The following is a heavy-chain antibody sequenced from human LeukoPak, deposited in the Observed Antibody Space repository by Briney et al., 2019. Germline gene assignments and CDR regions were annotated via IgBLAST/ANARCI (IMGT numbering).Heavy chain of an antibody. J-gene: IGHJ4*02. CDR2: ISYDGSNK. CDR3: AKGQQLVKLDY. CDR1: GFTFSNHG. D-gene: IGHD6-6*01. V-gene: IGHV3-30*18. Sequence: GGSLRLSCAASGFTFSNHGMNWVRQAPGKGLEWVAVISYDGSNKYYADSVKGRFTISRDNSKNTLYLQMNSLRAEDTAVYYCAKGQQLVKLDYWGQGTLVTVSS.